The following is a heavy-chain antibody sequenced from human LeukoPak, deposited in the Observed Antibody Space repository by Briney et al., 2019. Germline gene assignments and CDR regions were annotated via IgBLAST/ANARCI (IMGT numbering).Heavy chain of an antibody. CDR1: GFMFSNFA. CDR3: AKGQGQAVVPRRFDY. Sequence: PGGSLRLSCAASGFMFSNFAMSWVRQAPGKGLEWVSTIYYSGGNTYSADSVKGRFTISRDNAKNTLYLQMNSLRAEDTAVYYCAKGQGQAVVPRRFDYWGQGTLVTVSS. D-gene: IGHD2-2*01. V-gene: IGHV3-23*01. CDR2: IYYSGGNT. J-gene: IGHJ4*02.